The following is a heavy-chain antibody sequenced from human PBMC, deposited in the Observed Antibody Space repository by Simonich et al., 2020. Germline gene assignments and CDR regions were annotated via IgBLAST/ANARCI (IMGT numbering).Heavy chain of an antibody. D-gene: IGHD7-27*01. V-gene: IGHV1-2*02. CDR2: INPNSGGK. Sequence: QVQLVQSGAEVKKPGASVKVSCKASGYTFTGYYMHWVRQAPGQGLEWMGWINPNSGGKNYAKKFQGRVTMTRDTSISTADMELSRLRSDDTAVYYCARGRLTGDKGAFDIWGQGTMVTVSS. CDR1: GYTFTGYY. CDR3: ARGRLTGDKGAFDI. J-gene: IGHJ3*02.